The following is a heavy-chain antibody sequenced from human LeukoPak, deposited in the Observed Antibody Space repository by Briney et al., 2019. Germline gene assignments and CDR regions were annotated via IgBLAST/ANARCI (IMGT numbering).Heavy chain of an antibody. CDR2: IYYSGST. J-gene: IGHJ3*02. CDR1: GGSISSYY. Sequence: SETLSLTCTVSGGSISSYYWSWIRQPPGKGLEWIGYIYYSGSTNYNPSLKSRVTISVDTSKNQFSLKLSSVTAADTAVYYCARIYCSSTSCYDAFDIWAKGQWSPSLQ. CDR3: ARIYCSSTSCYDAFDI. D-gene: IGHD2-2*01. V-gene: IGHV4-59*01.